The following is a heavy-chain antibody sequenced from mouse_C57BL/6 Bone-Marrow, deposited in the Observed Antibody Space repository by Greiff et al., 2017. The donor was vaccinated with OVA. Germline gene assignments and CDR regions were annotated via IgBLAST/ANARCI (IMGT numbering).Heavy chain of an antibody. J-gene: IGHJ4*01. CDR1: GFNINDYY. V-gene: IGHV14-1*01. Sequence: VQLQQSGAELVRPGASVKLSCTASGFNINDYYMHWVKQRPEQGLEWIGRIDPEDGDTEYAPKFQGKATMTADTSSNTAYLQLSSLTSEDTAVYYCTFKDYAMDYWGQGTSVTVSS. CDR2: IDPEDGDT. CDR3: TFKDYAMDY.